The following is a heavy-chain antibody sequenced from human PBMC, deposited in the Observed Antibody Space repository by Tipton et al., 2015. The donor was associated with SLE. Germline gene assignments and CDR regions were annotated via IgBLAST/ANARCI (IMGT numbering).Heavy chain of an antibody. J-gene: IGHJ4*02. CDR3: AREWELSALGY. Sequence: LSLTCAASGFTFDDYGMSWVRQAPGKGLEWVSGINWNGGSTGYADSVKGRFTISRDNAKNSLYLQMNSLRAEDTALYYCAREWELSALGYWGQGTLVTVSS. CDR2: INWNGGST. D-gene: IGHD1-26*01. CDR1: GFTFDDYG. V-gene: IGHV3-20*04.